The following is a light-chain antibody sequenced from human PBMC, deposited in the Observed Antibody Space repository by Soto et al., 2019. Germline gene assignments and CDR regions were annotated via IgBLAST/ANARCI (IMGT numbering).Light chain of an antibody. J-gene: IGLJ1*01. CDR3: CSYAGSFYV. CDR2: DVS. CDR1: SSDVGGYNY. V-gene: IGLV2-11*01. Sequence: QSVLTQPRSVSGSHGQSVTISCTGTSSDVGGYNYVSWYQQHPGKAPKLMIYDVSERPAGVPDRCSGSKSCNTAALTISGLQAEDEADYYCCSYAGSFYVFGTGTKLTVL.